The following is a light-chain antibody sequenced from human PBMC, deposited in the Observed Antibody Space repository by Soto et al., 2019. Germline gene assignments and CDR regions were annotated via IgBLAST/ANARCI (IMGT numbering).Light chain of an antibody. J-gene: IGKJ5*01. CDR3: QQYYRSSST. V-gene: IGKV1-5*01. Sequence: DIQMTQSPSTLSASVGDRVTITCRASQSLNNYLAWYQQKPGKAPKLLIYDASTLERGVPSRFSGTGSGTEFTLTISSLQPDDFATYYCQQYYRSSSTFGQGTRLEIK. CDR1: QSLNNY. CDR2: DAS.